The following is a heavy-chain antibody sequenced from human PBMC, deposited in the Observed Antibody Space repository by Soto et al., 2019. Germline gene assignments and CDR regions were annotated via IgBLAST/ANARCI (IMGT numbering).Heavy chain of an antibody. D-gene: IGHD3-16*01. CDR2: ISNNGGKT. V-gene: IGHV3-23*01. J-gene: IGHJ4*02. CDR3: ATYHISLPQITFSGPFYFDY. CDR1: GFTFNNYA. Sequence: GGSLRLSCAASGFTFNNYAMSWVRQAPGKGPEWVATISNNGGKTYYADSVKGRFTISRDNSKNTLYLQMNSLRAEDTAAYYCATYHISLPQITFSGPFYFDYWGQGALVTVSS.